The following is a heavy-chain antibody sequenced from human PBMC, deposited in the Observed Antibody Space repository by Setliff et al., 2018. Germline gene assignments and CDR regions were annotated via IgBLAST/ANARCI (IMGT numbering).Heavy chain of an antibody. D-gene: IGHD6-19*01. V-gene: IGHV4-31*03. CDR1: GGSISSGGYY. CDR3: ARGRAGHSGH. CDR2: IYYSGSTS. J-gene: IGHJ4*02. Sequence: PSETLSLTCTVSGGSISSGGYYWSWIRQHPGKGQEWIGYIYYSGSTSYYNPSLKSRVTISVDTSKNQFSLKLSSVTAADTAVYYCARGRAGHSGHWGQGTLVTVSS.